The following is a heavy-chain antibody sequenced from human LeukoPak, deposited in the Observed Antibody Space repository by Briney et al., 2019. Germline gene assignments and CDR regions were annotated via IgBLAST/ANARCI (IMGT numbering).Heavy chain of an antibody. CDR3: ARTGATDAFDI. CDR1: GYTFTGYY. V-gene: IGHV1-2*02. D-gene: IGHD1-26*01. CDR2: INPNTGGT. Sequence: GASVKVSCKASGYTFTGYYMHWVRQAPGQGLEWMGWINPNTGGTNEAQKFQGRVTMTRDTSISTAYMELSRLRSDDTAVYYCARTGATDAFDIWGQGTMVTVSS. J-gene: IGHJ3*02.